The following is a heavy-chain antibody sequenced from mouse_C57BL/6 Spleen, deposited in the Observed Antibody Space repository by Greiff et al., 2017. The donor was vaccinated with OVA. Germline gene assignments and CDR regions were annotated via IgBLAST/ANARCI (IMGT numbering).Heavy chain of an antibody. J-gene: IGHJ1*03. CDR3: ARSRDYGSSYDWYFDV. Sequence: QVQLKQPGAELVRPGSSVKLSCKASGYTFTSYWMDWVKQRPGQGLEWIGNIYPSDSETHYNQKFKDKATLTVDKSSSTAYMQLSSLTSEDSAVYYCARSRDYGSSYDWYFDVWGTGTTVTVSS. V-gene: IGHV1-61*01. D-gene: IGHD1-1*01. CDR1: GYTFTSYW. CDR2: IYPSDSET.